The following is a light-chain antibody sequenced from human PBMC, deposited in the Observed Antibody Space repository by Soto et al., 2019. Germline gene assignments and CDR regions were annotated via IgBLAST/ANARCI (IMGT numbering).Light chain of an antibody. V-gene: IGLV2-14*03. CDR2: DVT. CDR3: SSYTTSNTRQIV. Sequence: QSVLTQPASVSGSPGQSITISCTGTSSDVGGYNYVSWYPHHPGKAPKLIIYDVTNRPSGVSNPFSGSKSGNTASLTISGLQPEDEADYYCSSYTTSNTRQIVFGTGTKLTVL. J-gene: IGLJ1*01. CDR1: SSDVGGYNY.